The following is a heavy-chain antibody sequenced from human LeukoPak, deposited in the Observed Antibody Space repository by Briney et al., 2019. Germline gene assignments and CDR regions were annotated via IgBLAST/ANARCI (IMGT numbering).Heavy chain of an antibody. CDR2: IYSGERT. CDR1: GFSVTAND. D-gene: IGHD5-24*01. V-gene: IGHV3-53*01. Sequence: GGSLRLSCAVSGFSVTANDMSWVRQAPGKGLEWVSVIYSGERTYYAASVKGRFTISRDNAKNSLYLQMNSLRAEDTAVYYCARDKEGDGYRYDAFDIWGQGTMVTVSS. CDR3: ARDKEGDGYRYDAFDI. J-gene: IGHJ3*02.